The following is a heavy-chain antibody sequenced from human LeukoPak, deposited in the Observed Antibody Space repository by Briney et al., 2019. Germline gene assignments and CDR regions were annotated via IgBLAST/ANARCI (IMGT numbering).Heavy chain of an antibody. CDR1: GFTFSSYA. V-gene: IGHV3-30-3*01. CDR2: ISYDGSNK. CDR3: ARDIEAGTTQGGWFDP. J-gene: IGHJ5*02. D-gene: IGHD1-1*01. Sequence: GGSLRLSCAASGFTFSSYAMHWVRQAPGKGLEWVAVISYDGSNKYYADSVKGRFTISRDNSENTLYLQMNSLRAEDTAVYYCARDIEAGTTQGGWFDPWGQGTLVTVSS.